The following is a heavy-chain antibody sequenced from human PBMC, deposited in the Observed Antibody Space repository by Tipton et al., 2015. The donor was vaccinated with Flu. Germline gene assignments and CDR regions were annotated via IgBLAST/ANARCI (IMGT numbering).Heavy chain of an antibody. V-gene: IGHV3-48*03. J-gene: IGHJ4*02. Sequence: SLRLSCAGSGFTFSSYEMNWVRQAPGKGLEWVSYISSGGSTIYYADSVKGRFTISRDNAKNSLYLQMHSLRAEDTAVYYCAKGLYCSSTSCYGDYFDYWGQGTLVTVSS. D-gene: IGHD2-2*01. CDR1: GFTFSSYE. CDR2: ISSGGSTI. CDR3: AKGLYCSSTSCYGDYFDY.